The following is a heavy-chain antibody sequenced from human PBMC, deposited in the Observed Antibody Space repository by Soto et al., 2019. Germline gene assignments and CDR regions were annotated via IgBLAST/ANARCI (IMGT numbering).Heavy chain of an antibody. V-gene: IGHV3-30*18. J-gene: IGHJ4*02. CDR2: ISYDGSNK. CDR3: AKDQDYGDYGGYFDY. D-gene: IGHD4-17*01. CDR1: GFTCSSYG. Sequence: QVQLVESGGGVVQPGRSLRLSCAASGFTCSSYGMHWVRQAPGKGLERVAVISYDGSNKYYADSVKGRFTISRDNSKNTLYLQMISLRAEDTAVYYCAKDQDYGDYGGYFDYWGQGTLVTVSS.